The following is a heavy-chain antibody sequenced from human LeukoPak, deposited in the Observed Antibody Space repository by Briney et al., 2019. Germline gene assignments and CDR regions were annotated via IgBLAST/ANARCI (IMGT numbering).Heavy chain of an antibody. CDR2: ISYDGSNK. CDR1: GFTFSSYA. CDR3: ARDQKVFDY. J-gene: IGHJ4*02. Sequence: GRSLRLSCAASGFTFSSYAMHWVRQAPGKGLEWVAVISYDGSNKYYADSVKGRFSISRDNSKNTLYLQMNSLRADDTAVYYCARDQKVFDYWGQGTLVTVSS. V-gene: IGHV3-30*04.